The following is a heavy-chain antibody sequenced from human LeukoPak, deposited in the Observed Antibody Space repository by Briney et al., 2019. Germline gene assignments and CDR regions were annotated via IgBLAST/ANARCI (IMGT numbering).Heavy chain of an antibody. CDR1: GGSFSGYY. D-gene: IGHD3-10*01. J-gene: IGHJ5*02. Sequence: PSETLSLTCAVYGGSFSGYYWSWTRQPPGKGLEWIGEINHSGSTNYNPSLKSRVTISVDTSKNQFSLELSSVTAADTAVYYCARRGYGYTYYYGSYNWFDPWGQGTLVTVSS. V-gene: IGHV4-34*01. CDR3: ARRGYGYTYYYGSYNWFDP. CDR2: INHSGST.